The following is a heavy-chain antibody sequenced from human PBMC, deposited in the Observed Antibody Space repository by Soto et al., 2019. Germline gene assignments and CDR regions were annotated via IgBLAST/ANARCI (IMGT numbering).Heavy chain of an antibody. V-gene: IGHV3-30*18. CDR1: GFTFSSYG. J-gene: IGHJ4*02. D-gene: IGHD6-19*01. CDR2: ISYDGSNK. Sequence: QVQLVESGGGVVQPGRSLRLSCAASGFTFSSYGMHWVRQAPGKGLEWVAVISYDGSNKYYADSVKGRFTISRDNSKNPLYLQMNSLRAEDTAVYYCAKDNGIAVAGTGGYFDYWGQGTLVTVSS. CDR3: AKDNGIAVAGTGGYFDY.